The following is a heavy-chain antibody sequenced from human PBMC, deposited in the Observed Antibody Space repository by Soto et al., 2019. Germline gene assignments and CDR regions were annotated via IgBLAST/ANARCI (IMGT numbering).Heavy chain of an antibody. J-gene: IGHJ4*02. CDR3: AHGRWFGELLEVGPLDY. CDR2: IYWNDDK. D-gene: IGHD3-10*01. CDR1: GFSLSTSGVG. V-gene: IGHV2-5*01. Sequence: SGPTLVNPTQTPTLTCTFSGFSLSTSGVGVGWIRQPPGKALEWLALIYWNDDKRYSPSLKSRLTITKDTSKNQVVLTMTNMDPVDTATYYCAHGRWFGELLEVGPLDYWGQGTLVTVSS.